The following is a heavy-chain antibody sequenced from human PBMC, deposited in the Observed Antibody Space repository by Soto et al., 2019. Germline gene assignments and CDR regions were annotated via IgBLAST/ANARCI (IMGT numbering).Heavy chain of an antibody. CDR2: ISSSSSYI. V-gene: IGHV3-21*01. CDR3: ASSRSSGLHWFDP. J-gene: IGHJ5*02. D-gene: IGHD6-19*01. CDR1: GFTFSSYS. Sequence: GGSLRLSCAASGFTFSSYSMNWVRQAPGKGLEWVSSISSSSSYIYYADSVKGRFTISRDNAKNSLYLQMNSLRAEDTAVYYCASSRSSGLHWFDPWGQGTLVTVSS.